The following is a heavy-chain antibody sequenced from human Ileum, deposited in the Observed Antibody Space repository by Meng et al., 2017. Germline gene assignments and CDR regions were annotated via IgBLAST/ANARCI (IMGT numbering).Heavy chain of an antibody. Sequence: VRLQGDGPGLVKPSQSLSLHCTVSGGSISSGGFYWSWIRQHPGKGLEWIGYIYSSGSTYYNPSLKSLVSISVDTSKNQFSLKLSSVTAADTAVYYCARGPGRGSGSGSFDYWGQGTLVTVSS. D-gene: IGHD3-10*01. V-gene: IGHV4-31*01. CDR1: GGSISSGGFY. CDR2: IYSSGST. CDR3: ARGPGRGSGSGSFDY. J-gene: IGHJ4*02.